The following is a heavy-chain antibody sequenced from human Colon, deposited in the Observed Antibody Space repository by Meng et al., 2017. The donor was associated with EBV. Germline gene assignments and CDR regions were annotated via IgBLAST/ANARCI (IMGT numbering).Heavy chain of an antibody. CDR2: IYNGGNT. D-gene: IGHD5-24*01. CDR1: GASISSNNW. J-gene: IGHJ4*02. V-gene: IGHV4-4*02. CDR3: ARGNAYNAPSFDY. Sequence: VPVQVAGTGLLGPSGSLSLTCAVSGASISSNNWWSWVGQPPGTGMEWIGEIYNGGNTNYNPSLKRRVTISVYRSNDQFSLSLRSVTAADTAVYYCARGNAYNAPSFDYWGQGTLVTVSS.